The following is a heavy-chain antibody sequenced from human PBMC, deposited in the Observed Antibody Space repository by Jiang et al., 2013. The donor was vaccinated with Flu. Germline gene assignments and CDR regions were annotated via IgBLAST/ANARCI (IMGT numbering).Heavy chain of an antibody. D-gene: IGHD3-3*01. Sequence: SQTLSLTCAISGDSVSSNSAAWNWIRQSPSRGLEWLGRTYYRSKWYNDYAVSVKSRITINPDTSKNQFSLQLNSVTPEDTAVYYCARAKYYDFWSGYRSRYSFDYWAREPWSPSPQ. J-gene: IGHJ4*02. CDR3: ARAKYYDFWSGYRSRYSFDY. CDR2: TYYRSKWYN. V-gene: IGHV6-1*01. CDR1: GDSVSSNSAA.